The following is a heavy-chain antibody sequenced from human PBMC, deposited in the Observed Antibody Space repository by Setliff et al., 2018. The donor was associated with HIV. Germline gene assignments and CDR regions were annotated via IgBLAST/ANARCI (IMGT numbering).Heavy chain of an antibody. CDR1: NGSISSSSYF. CDR2: IFYSGST. Sequence: KTSETLSLTCTVSNGSISSSSYFWGWIRQPPGKGLEWIGNIFYSGSTYYNPSLKSRVLISVDTSKNQFSLKLTSVTAADTAVYYCARRGIIAGTTDFWGQGTQVTVSS. J-gene: IGHJ4*02. CDR3: ARRGIIAGTTDF. V-gene: IGHV4-39*01. D-gene: IGHD1-7*01.